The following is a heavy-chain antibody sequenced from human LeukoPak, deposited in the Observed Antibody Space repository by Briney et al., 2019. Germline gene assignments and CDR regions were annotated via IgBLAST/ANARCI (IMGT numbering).Heavy chain of an antibody. CDR2: IHYSGTT. Sequence: PSETLSLTCTVSGDSISGYYWSWIRQPPGKGLEWIGYIHYSGTTNYNPSFKSRVTISVDTSKNQFSLKLSSVTAADTAVYYCARGGRYSSGWYPFGYWGQGTLVTVSS. CDR1: GDSISGYY. D-gene: IGHD6-19*01. J-gene: IGHJ4*02. V-gene: IGHV4-59*01. CDR3: ARGGRYSSGWYPFGY.